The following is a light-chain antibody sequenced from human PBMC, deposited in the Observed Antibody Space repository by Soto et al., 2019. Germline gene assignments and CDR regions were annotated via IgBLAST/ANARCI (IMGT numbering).Light chain of an antibody. Sequence: QSALTQPASVSGSPGQSISISSTGTSSDGGGYNYVSWYQQHPGKAPKLMIYEVSNRPSGVSNRFSGSKSGNTASLTISGLQAEDEADYYCSSYTSSSIDYVFGTGTKVTVL. V-gene: IGLV2-14*01. CDR2: EVS. CDR1: SSDGGGYNY. CDR3: SSYTSSSIDYV. J-gene: IGLJ1*01.